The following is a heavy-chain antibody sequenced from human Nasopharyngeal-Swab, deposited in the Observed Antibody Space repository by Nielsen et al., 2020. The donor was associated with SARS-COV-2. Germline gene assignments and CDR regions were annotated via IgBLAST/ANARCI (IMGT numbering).Heavy chain of an antibody. V-gene: IGHV4-34*01. Sequence: SETLSLTCAVYGGSFSGYYWSWIRQPPGKGLEWIGEINHSGSTNYNPSLKSRVTISVDTSKNQLSLKLTSVTAADTAVYYCARGPHRRITIFGVVIESYYYGMDVWGQGTTVTVSS. J-gene: IGHJ6*02. D-gene: IGHD3-3*01. CDR1: GGSFSGYY. CDR2: INHSGST. CDR3: ARGPHRRITIFGVVIESYYYGMDV.